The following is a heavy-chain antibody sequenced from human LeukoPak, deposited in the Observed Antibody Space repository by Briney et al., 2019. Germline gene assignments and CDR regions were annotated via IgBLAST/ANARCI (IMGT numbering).Heavy chain of an antibody. J-gene: IGHJ4*02. CDR3: ARRVRWVTGETSGYYFDY. CDR2: ISSSSNTV. Sequence: GGPLRLSCAASGFTFSSYSMNWVRQAPGKGRECLSYISSSSNTVCDASSVIGRFAIGRDNAKKSQYLQMNSLRDEDTAVYYCARRVRWVTGETSGYYFDYWGQGTLVIVSS. D-gene: IGHD2-21*02. CDR1: GFTFSSYS. V-gene: IGHV3-48*02.